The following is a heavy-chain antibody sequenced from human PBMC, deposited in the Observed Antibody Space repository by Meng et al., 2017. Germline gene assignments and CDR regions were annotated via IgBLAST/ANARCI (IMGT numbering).Heavy chain of an antibody. CDR2: TYYRSKWYN. Sequence: SETLSLTCVISGDSVSRNSAAWNWIRQSPSRGLEWLGRTYYRSKWYNDYAVSVKSRIAINPDTSKNQFSLQLNSVTPEDTAVYYCAKATIAAAGTFRMYYFDYWGQGTLVTVSS. V-gene: IGHV6-1*01. J-gene: IGHJ4*02. D-gene: IGHD6-13*01. CDR3: AKATIAAAGTFRMYYFDY. CDR1: GDSVSRNSAA.